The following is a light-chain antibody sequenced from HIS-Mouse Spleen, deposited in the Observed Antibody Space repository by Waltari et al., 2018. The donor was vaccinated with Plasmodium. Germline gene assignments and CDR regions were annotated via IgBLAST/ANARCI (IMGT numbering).Light chain of an antibody. CDR1: TSTIGNNY. CDR3: GTWDSSLSAGVV. CDR2: DNN. V-gene: IGLV1-51*01. J-gene: IGLJ2*01. Sequence: QSVLTQPPSVSAAPGQKVTISCPGSTSTIGNNYVSWYQQLPGTAPKLLIYDNNKRPSGIPDRFSGSKSGTSATLGITGLQTGDEADYYCGTWDSSLSAGVVFGGGTKLTVL.